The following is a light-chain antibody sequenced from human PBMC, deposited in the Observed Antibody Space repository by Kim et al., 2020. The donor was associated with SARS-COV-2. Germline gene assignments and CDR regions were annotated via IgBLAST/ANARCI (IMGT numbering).Light chain of an antibody. CDR2: AAS. V-gene: IGKV1-9*01. CDR1: QAIPNY. J-gene: IGKJ4*01. CDR3: QQLNSYPRT. Sequence: ASVGDRVTITCRASQAIPNYLAWYQQMPGKAPRLLIYAASTLQSGVPSRFSGSGSGTEFTLTITSLQPEDFATYYCQQLNSYPRTFGGGTKVDIK.